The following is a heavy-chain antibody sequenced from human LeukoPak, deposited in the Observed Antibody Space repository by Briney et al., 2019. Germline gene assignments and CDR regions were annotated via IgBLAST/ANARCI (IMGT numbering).Heavy chain of an antibody. J-gene: IGHJ4*02. CDR2: ISGSGGST. V-gene: IGHV3-23*01. D-gene: IGHD6-6*01. Sequence: GGSLRLSCAASGFTFSSYAMSWVRQAPGKGLEWVSTISGSGGSTFYPDSVKGRFTISRDNSKNTLYLQMNALRAEDTAVYYCARDVRPDYWGQGTLVTVST. CDR3: ARDVRPDY. CDR1: GFTFSSYA.